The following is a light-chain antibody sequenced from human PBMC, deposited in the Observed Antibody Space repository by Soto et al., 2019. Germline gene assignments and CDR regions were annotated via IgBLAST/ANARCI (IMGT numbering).Light chain of an antibody. CDR2: KAS. CDR3: QQYDSYSPYT. V-gene: IGKV1-5*03. J-gene: IGKJ2*01. Sequence: DIQMTQVPPTLSASIGDRVTITCRASQTISSSLAWYQQKPGKAPKLLIYKASTLETGVPSRFSGSGSGTEFTLTISSLQPDDFATYYCQQYDSYSPYTFGQGTRLEIK. CDR1: QTISSS.